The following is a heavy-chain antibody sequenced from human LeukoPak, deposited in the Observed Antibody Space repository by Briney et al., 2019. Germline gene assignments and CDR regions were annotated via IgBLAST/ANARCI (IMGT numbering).Heavy chain of an antibody. CDR2: IYPGDSES. J-gene: IGHJ4*02. D-gene: IGHD6-6*01. V-gene: IGHV5-51*01. CDR1: GYSFSSYW. Sequence: GESLKISCKGSGYSFSSYWIGWVRQMPGKGLEWMGIIYPGDSESGYSPSFQGQVTMSADKSISIAYLQWNSLKASDTAVYYCARRVYSSSSPFDYWGQGTLVTVSS. CDR3: ARRVYSSSSPFDY.